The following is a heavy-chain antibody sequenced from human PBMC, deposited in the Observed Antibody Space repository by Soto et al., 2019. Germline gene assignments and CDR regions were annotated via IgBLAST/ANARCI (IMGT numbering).Heavy chain of an antibody. J-gene: IGHJ4*02. V-gene: IGHV3-23*01. D-gene: IGHD2-15*01. CDR2: ISGSGGST. CDR3: AKGIDCSGGSCYGYFDY. CDR1: GFTFSSYA. Sequence: EVQLLESGGGLVQPGGSLRLSCAASGFTFSSYAMSWVRQAPGKGLEWVSAISGSGGSTYYADSVKGRFTISRDNSKNTLYLQMNSLSAEDTAVYYCAKGIDCSGGSCYGYFDYWGQGTLVTVSS.